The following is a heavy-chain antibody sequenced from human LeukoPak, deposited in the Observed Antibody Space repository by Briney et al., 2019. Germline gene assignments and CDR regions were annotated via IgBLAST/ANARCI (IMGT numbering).Heavy chain of an antibody. J-gene: IGHJ1*01. Sequence: SQTLSLTCAVPGGSISSGGYSWSWIRQPPGKGLEWIGYIYHSGSTYYNPSLKSRVTISVDRSKNQFSLKLSSVTAADAAVYYCARSLGGGPNYFQHWGQGTLVTVSS. CDR3: ARSLGGGPNYFQH. V-gene: IGHV4-30-2*01. CDR2: IYHSGST. CDR1: GGSISSGGYS. D-gene: IGHD2-15*01.